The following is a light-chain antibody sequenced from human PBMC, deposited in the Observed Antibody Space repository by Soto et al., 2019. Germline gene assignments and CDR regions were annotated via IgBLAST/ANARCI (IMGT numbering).Light chain of an antibody. J-gene: IGLJ2*01. CDR2: EVS. CDR1: SSDVGGYNY. CDR3: SSYTSSSTLVV. Sequence: QSALTQPASVSGSPGQSITISCTGTSSDVGGYNYVSWYQQHPGKAPKLMIYEVSNRPSGVSNRFSGSKSGNTASLTISGLQAEDEADYYCSSYTSSSTLVVFGGGTQLDRP. V-gene: IGLV2-14*01.